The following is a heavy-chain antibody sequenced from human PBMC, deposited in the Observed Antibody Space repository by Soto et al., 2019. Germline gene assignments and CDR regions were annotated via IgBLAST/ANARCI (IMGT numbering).Heavy chain of an antibody. CDR3: ARGLIVVGPAAKDGYYGMDG. J-gene: IGHJ6*02. CDR2: IYYSGSA. Sequence: SETLSLTCTVSGGSMRSGSYYWSWVRQHPGKGLEWIGYIYYSGSAYYNPSLQSRVTISVDTSKNQFSLRLSSVTAADTAGYYCARGLIVVGPAAKDGYYGMDGWGQGTTVTVSS. D-gene: IGHD2-2*01. CDR1: GGSMRSGSYY. V-gene: IGHV4-61*01.